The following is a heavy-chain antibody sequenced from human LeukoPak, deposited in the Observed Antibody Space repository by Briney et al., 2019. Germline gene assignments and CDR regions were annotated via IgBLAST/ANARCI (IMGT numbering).Heavy chain of an antibody. V-gene: IGHV4-34*01. CDR3: ASSSPFYSGSLLFDY. D-gene: IGHD1-26*01. CDR2: INHSGST. CDR1: GGSFSGYY. J-gene: IGHJ4*02. Sequence: SETLSLTCAVYGGSFSGYYWSWIRQPPGKGLEWIGKINHSGSTNYNPLLKSRVTISVDTSKNQFSLKLSSVTAADTAVYYCASSSPFYSGSLLFDYWGQGTLVTVSS.